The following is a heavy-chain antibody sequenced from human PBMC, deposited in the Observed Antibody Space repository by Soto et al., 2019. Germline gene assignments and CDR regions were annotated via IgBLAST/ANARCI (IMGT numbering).Heavy chain of an antibody. D-gene: IGHD3-9*01. J-gene: IGHJ3*02. CDR3: ARQYYDILTGYEDAFDI. CDR2: IYYSGST. Sequence: QVQLQESGPGLVKPSQTLSLTCTVSGGSISSGGYYWSWIRQHPGKGLEWIGYIYYSGSTYYNPSLKSRVTISVDTSKSQFPLKLSSVTAADTAVYYCARQYYDILTGYEDAFDIWGQGTMVTVSS. CDR1: GGSISSGGYY. V-gene: IGHV4-31*03.